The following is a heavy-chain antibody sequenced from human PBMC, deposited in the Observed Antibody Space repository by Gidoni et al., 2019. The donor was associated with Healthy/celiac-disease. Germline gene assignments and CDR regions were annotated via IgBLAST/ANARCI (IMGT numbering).Heavy chain of an antibody. CDR1: GGSISSSSYY. D-gene: IGHD3-22*01. Sequence: QLQLQESGPGLVKPSETLSLTCTVAGGSISSSSYYWGWIRQPPGKGLEWIGSIYYSGSTYYNPSLKSRVTISVDTSKNQFSLKLSSVTAADTAVYCCARLDDSSGYYYGLDYWGQGTLVTVSS. J-gene: IGHJ4*02. V-gene: IGHV4-39*01. CDR2: IYYSGST. CDR3: ARLDDSSGYYYGLDY.